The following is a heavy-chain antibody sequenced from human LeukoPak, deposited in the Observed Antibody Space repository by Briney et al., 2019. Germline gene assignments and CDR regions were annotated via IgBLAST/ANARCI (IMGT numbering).Heavy chain of an antibody. V-gene: IGHV3-30-3*01. D-gene: IGHD2-2*01. Sequence: GRSLRLSCAASGFTFSSYAMHWVRQAPGKGLEWVAVISYDGSNKYYADSVKGRFTISRDNSKNTLYLQMNSLRAEDTAVYYCARAVGYCSSTSCYGHFDYWGPGTLVTVSS. CDR3: ARAVGYCSSTSCYGHFDY. CDR1: GFTFSSYA. CDR2: ISYDGSNK. J-gene: IGHJ4*02.